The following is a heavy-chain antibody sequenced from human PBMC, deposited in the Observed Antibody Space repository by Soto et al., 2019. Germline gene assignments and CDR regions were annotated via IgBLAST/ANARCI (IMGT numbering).Heavy chain of an antibody. CDR2: ISGSGGST. V-gene: IGHV3-23*01. Sequence: EVQLLESGGGLVQPGGSLRLSCAASGFTFSSYAMSWVRQAPGKGLEWVSAISGSGGSTYYADSVKGRFTISRDNSKNTLYLQMNSLRAEDTAVYYCAKGLGKSSGWSRLLYYFDYWGQGTLVTVSS. CDR1: GFTFSSYA. D-gene: IGHD6-19*01. J-gene: IGHJ4*02. CDR3: AKGLGKSSGWSRLLYYFDY.